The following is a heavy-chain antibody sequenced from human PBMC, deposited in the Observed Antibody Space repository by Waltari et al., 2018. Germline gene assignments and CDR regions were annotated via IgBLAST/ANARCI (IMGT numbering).Heavy chain of an antibody. Sequence: EVQLVESGGGLVQPGGSLRLSCAASGITLSKYWMHWVRQAPGKGLLWGAGINYDGSGTYYADSVKGRFTISRDNAKGTMFLQMNSLRAEDTAMYYCTLSFSGGKSWGQGTLVTVSS. CDR3: TLSFSGGKS. CDR2: INYDGSGT. V-gene: IGHV3-74*01. D-gene: IGHD6-25*01. CDR1: GITLSKYW. J-gene: IGHJ4*02.